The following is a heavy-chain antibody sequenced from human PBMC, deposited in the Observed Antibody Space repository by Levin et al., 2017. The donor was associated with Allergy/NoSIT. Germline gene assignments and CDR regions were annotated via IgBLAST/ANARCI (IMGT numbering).Heavy chain of an antibody. CDR2: MNPNSGNT. CDR3: ARGLNTIFGVVITGWFDP. Sequence: ASVKVSCKASGYTFTSYDINWVRQATGQGLEWMGWMNPNSGNTGYAQKFQGRVTMTRNTSISTAYMELSSLRSEDTAVYYCARGLNTIFGVVITGWFDPWGQGTLVTVSS. V-gene: IGHV1-8*01. CDR1: GYTFTSYD. J-gene: IGHJ5*02. D-gene: IGHD3-3*01.